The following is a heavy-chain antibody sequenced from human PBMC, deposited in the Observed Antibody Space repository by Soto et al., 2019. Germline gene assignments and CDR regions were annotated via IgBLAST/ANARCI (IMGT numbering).Heavy chain of an antibody. Sequence: GASVKVSCKASGYTFTGYYMHWVRQAPGQGLGWMGWINPNSGGTNYAQKFQGWVTMTRDTSISTAYMELSRLRSDDTAVYYCARDQNRVTTARYYYYYGMDVWGQGTTVTVSS. J-gene: IGHJ6*02. D-gene: IGHD4-4*01. CDR1: GYTFTGYY. CDR3: ARDQNRVTTARYYYYYGMDV. V-gene: IGHV1-2*04. CDR2: INPNSGGT.